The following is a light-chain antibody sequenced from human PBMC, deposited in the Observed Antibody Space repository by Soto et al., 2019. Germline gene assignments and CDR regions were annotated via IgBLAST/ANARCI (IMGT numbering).Light chain of an antibody. CDR2: GAS. J-gene: IGKJ1*01. Sequence: EIVMTQSPATMSVSPGERATLSCRASQSVRSSLAWYQQRPGQAPRLLIYGASTRASGIPARFSGSGSGTEFTLTISSLQSEDFATYFCQQAHSLPWTFGQGTKVELK. CDR3: QQAHSLPWT. V-gene: IGKV3-15*01. CDR1: QSVRSS.